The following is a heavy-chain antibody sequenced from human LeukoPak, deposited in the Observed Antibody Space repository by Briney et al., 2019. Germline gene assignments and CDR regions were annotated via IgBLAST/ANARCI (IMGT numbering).Heavy chain of an antibody. J-gene: IGHJ3*02. V-gene: IGHV4-59*08. Sequence: SETLSLTCTVSGGSISSYYWSWIRQPPGKGLEWIGYIYYSGSTNYNPSLKSRVTISVDTSKNQFSPKLSSVTAADTAVYYCARPRGGSGKEAFDIWGQGTMVTVSS. D-gene: IGHD3-10*01. CDR2: IYYSGST. CDR3: ARPRGGSGKEAFDI. CDR1: GGSISSYY.